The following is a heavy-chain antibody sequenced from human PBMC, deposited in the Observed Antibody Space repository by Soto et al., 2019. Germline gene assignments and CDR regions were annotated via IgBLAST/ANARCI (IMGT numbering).Heavy chain of an antibody. J-gene: IGHJ3*02. V-gene: IGHV4-34*01. D-gene: IGHD3-10*01. CDR2: INSSGST. Sequence: QVQLQQWGAGLLKPSETLSLSCAVYGGTLSGYDWSWIRQPPGKGLEWIGEINSSGSTNYNPSHTSGVSISVDTSKHQFSLKLSSVTAADTAVYYCARAGFYGPYDAFDIWGQGTMVTVSS. CDR3: ARAGFYGPYDAFDI. CDR1: GGTLSGYD.